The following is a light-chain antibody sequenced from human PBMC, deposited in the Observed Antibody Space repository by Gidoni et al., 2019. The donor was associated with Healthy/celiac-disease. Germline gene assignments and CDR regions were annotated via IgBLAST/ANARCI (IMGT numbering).Light chain of an antibody. CDR1: QDISNY. Sequence: DIQMTQSPSSLSASVGDRVTITCQASQDISNYLNWYQQKPGKATKLLIYYASNLETGVPARFSGSGSGTDFSFTISSLQPEDIATYYCQPYDHAPWTFGQWTQVEIK. CDR2: YAS. V-gene: IGKV1-33*01. J-gene: IGKJ1*01. CDR3: QPYDHAPWT.